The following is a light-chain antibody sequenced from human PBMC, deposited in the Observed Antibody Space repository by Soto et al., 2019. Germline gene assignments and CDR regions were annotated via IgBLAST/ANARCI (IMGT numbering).Light chain of an antibody. CDR2: EVS. CDR1: QSINKW. Sequence: DILLTQSPSTLSASVGDRVTISCRASQSINKWLAWYQHKPGKAPNLLIYEVSTLHSGVPSRFSGRGSGTAFTLSISSLRPDDFATSYCQHYSGDRATFGQGTKVQI. CDR3: QHYSGDRAT. V-gene: IGKV1-5*03. J-gene: IGKJ1*01.